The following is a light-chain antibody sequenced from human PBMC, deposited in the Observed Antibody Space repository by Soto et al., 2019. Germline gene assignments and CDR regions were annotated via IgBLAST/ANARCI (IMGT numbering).Light chain of an antibody. V-gene: IGKV3-20*01. CDR2: RAS. Sequence: EIVLTQSPGTLSLSPGERATLSCRASQSVTSGYLGWYQLKPGQAPRLLISRASSRTTGISDRFSRSGSGTDFTLTISRLEPEDCAVYYCQHYDTSPPMYTFGQGTKVEIK. CDR1: QSVTSGY. J-gene: IGKJ2*01. CDR3: QHYDTSPPMYT.